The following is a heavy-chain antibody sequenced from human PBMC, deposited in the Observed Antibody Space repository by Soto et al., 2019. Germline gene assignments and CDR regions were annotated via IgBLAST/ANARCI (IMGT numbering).Heavy chain of an antibody. D-gene: IGHD6-13*01. CDR3: AKSTYSSSWTFDY. CDR2: ISGSGGST. Sequence: EVQLLESGGGLVQPGGSLRLPCAASGFTFSNYAMSWVRQAPGKGLEWVSGISGSGGSTYYADSVKGRFTISRDNSKNTLYLQMNSLRAEDTAVYYCAKSTYSSSWTFDYWGQGTLVTVSS. V-gene: IGHV3-23*01. J-gene: IGHJ4*02. CDR1: GFTFSNYA.